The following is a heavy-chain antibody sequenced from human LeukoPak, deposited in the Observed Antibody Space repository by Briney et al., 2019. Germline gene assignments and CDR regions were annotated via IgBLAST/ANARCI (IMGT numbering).Heavy chain of an antibody. CDR2: ISSSGSTI. CDR1: GFTFSSYE. Sequence: GGSLRLSCAASGFTFSSYEMNWVRQAPGKGLEWVSYISSSGSTIYYADSVKGRFTISRDNSKNTLYLQMNSLRAEDTAVYYCAKNGVTGPHLYFDYWGQGTLVTVSS. D-gene: IGHD1-20*01. J-gene: IGHJ4*02. CDR3: AKNGVTGPHLYFDY. V-gene: IGHV3-48*03.